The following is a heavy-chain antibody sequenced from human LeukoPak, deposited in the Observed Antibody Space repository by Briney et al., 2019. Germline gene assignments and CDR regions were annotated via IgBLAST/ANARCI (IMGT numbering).Heavy chain of an antibody. D-gene: IGHD7-27*01. CDR2: ISNSGSA. V-gene: IGHV4-38-2*01. CDR1: GFTFSDYY. CDR3: ARSLSPLGDAFDI. J-gene: IGHJ3*02. Sequence: GSLRLSCAASGFTFSDYYMSWIRQPPGKGLEWIGSISNSGSAYYSPSLKSRVAISVDTSNNQFSLKLRSVTAADTAVHYCARSLSPLGDAFDIWGQGTMVTVSS.